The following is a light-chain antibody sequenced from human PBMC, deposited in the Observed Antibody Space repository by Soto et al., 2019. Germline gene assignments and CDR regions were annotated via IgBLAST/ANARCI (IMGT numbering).Light chain of an antibody. CDR3: QQVNSYPLT. Sequence: EIQLSQSPSFLSASVGDRVTRSCRASQGIRSYLAWYQQKPGRAPKLLMYIASTLQTGVPSRFSGSGSGTEFTLTITSLQPEDFATYYCQQVNSYPLTFGGGTKVDIK. J-gene: IGKJ4*01. V-gene: IGKV1-9*01. CDR2: IAS. CDR1: QGIRSY.